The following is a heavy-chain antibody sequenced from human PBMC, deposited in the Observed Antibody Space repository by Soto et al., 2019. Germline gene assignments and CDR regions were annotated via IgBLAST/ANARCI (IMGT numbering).Heavy chain of an antibody. D-gene: IGHD3-10*01. CDR2: ILHDETP. Sequence: PGGSLRLSCAASGFFFSTYAMTWVRQAPGRGLEWVSTILHDETPFYTDSVKGRFTISRDNVRGTLYLQMNGLRVEDAAQYYCAKDLFPTSGQRFFFESWGQGTLVTVS. V-gene: IGHV3-23*01. CDR3: AKDLFPTSGQRFFFES. CDR1: GFFFSTYA. J-gene: IGHJ4*02.